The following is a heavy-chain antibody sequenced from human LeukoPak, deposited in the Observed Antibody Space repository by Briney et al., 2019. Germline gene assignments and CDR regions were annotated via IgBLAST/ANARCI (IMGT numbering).Heavy chain of an antibody. CDR2: IKGNGFDT. CDR1: GFIFSIYA. CDR3: AKDTGPLMITFGGVVISYFDY. J-gene: IGHJ4*02. Sequence: PGGSLRLSCAGSGFIFSIYAMSWVRQAPGKGLEWVSGIKGNGFDTYYADSVKGRFTVSRDNSKNTLSLQMNSLSAEDKAVYYCAKDTGPLMITFGGVVISYFDYWGQGALVTVSS. D-gene: IGHD3-16*01. V-gene: IGHV3-23*01.